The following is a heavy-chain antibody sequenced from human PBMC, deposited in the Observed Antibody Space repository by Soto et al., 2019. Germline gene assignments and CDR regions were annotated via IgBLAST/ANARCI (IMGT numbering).Heavy chain of an antibody. CDR1: GFTFGNYY. J-gene: IGHJ4*02. Sequence: GGSLRLSCNVSGFTFGNYYISWIRQAPWKGLESISYISSRGVTIYYADSVKGRFTISRDNAKNSLFLQMDSLRAEDTAVYYCARVTASGRFVNGREYFDHWGQRTLVAVSS. D-gene: IGHD6-19*01. CDR2: ISSRGVTI. V-gene: IGHV3-11*01. CDR3: ARVTASGRFVNGREYFDH.